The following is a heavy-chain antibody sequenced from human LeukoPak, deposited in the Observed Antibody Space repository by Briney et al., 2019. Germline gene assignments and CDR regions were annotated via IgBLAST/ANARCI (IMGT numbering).Heavy chain of an antibody. CDR1: GGTFSSYA. V-gene: IGHV1-69*06. CDR2: IIPIFGTA. Sequence: SVKVSCKASGGTFSSYAISWVRQAPGQGLEWMGGIIPIFGTANYAQKLQGRVTITADKSTSTAYMELSSLRSEDTAVYYCARSNGAVYFDYWGQGTLVTVSS. J-gene: IGHJ4*02. CDR3: ARSNGAVYFDY. D-gene: IGHD3-10*01.